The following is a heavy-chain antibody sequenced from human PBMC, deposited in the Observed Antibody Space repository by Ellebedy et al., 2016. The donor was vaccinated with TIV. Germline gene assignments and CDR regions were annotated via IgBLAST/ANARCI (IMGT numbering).Heavy chain of an antibody. CDR2: LSAGGGAT. Sequence: GESLKISCAASGFTFSNYVMSWVRQAPGKGLEWVSTLSAGGGATYYADSVKGRFNISRDNSENTLYLQMNSLRAEDTAVYYCAKGCGGSCYWEAYWGQGTLVTVSS. CDR1: GFTFSNYV. D-gene: IGHD2-15*01. J-gene: IGHJ4*02. CDR3: AKGCGGSCYWEAY. V-gene: IGHV3-23*01.